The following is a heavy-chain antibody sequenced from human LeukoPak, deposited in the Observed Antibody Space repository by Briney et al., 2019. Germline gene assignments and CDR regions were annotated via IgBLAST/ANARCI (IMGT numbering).Heavy chain of an antibody. V-gene: IGHV4-34*01. Sequence: SETLSLTCAVYGGSFSGYYWSWIRKPPGKGLEWIGEINHSGSTNYNPSLKSRVTISVDTSKNQFSLKLSSVTAADTAVYYCARVRVVGATTRNFIDYWGQGTLVTVSS. CDR1: GGSFSGYY. CDR3: ARVRVVGATTRNFIDY. J-gene: IGHJ4*02. D-gene: IGHD1-26*01. CDR2: INHSGST.